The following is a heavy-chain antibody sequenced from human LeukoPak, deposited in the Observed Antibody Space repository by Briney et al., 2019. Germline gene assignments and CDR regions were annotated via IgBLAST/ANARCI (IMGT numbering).Heavy chain of an antibody. J-gene: IGHJ4*02. CDR1: GFTFSDYH. Sequence: GGSLRLSCAASGFTFSDYHMSWIRQAPGKGLEWVSYISSSSDYTNYADSVKGRFTISRDNAKESLYLHINSLRAEDTAIYYCARVSTNFFDYWGQGTLVTVSS. CDR2: ISSSSDYT. CDR3: ARVSTNFFDY. D-gene: IGHD5/OR15-5a*01. V-gene: IGHV3-11*06.